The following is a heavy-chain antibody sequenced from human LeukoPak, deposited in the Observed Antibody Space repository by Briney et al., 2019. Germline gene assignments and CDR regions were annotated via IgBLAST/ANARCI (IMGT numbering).Heavy chain of an antibody. D-gene: IGHD5-12*01. V-gene: IGHV4-59*01. CDR2: IYYSGST. Sequence: SETLSLTCTVSGGSISSYYWSWIRQPPGKGLEWIGHIYYSGSTNYNPSLKSRVTISVDTSKNQFSLKLSSVTAADTAVYYCARAISGYEAFDYWGQGTLVTVSS. J-gene: IGHJ4*02. CDR1: GGSISSYY. CDR3: ARAISGYEAFDY.